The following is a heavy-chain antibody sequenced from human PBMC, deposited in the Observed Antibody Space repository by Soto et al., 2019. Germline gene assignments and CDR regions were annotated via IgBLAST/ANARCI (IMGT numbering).Heavy chain of an antibody. CDR1: GYTFTSYA. V-gene: IGHV1-3*01. CDR2: INAGNGNT. D-gene: IGHD2-2*01. J-gene: IGHJ6*02. Sequence: QVQLVQSGAEVKKPGASVKVSCKASGYTFTSYAMHWVRQAPGQRLEWMGWINAGNGNTKYSQKFQGRVTITRDTSARTAYMELSSLRSEDTAVYYCARYPKPSSYSYYGMDVWGQGTTVTVSS. CDR3: ARYPKPSSYSYYGMDV.